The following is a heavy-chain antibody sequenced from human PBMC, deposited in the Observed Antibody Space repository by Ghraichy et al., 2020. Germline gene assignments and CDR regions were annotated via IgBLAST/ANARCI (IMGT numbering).Heavy chain of an antibody. CDR1: GYTFTGYY. CDR2: INLNSGGT. J-gene: IGHJ4*02. Sequence: ASVKVSCKASGYTFTGYYMHWVRQAPGQGLEWMGWINLNSGGTNYAQKFQGRVTMTRDTSISTAYMELSRLRSDDTAVYYCARDRGGSVADYYFDYWGQGTLVTVSS. D-gene: IGHD6-19*01. CDR3: ARDRGGSVADYYFDY. V-gene: IGHV1-2*02.